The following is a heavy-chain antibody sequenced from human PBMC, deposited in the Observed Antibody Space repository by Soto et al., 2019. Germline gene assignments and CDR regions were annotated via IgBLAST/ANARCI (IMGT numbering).Heavy chain of an antibody. CDR3: AKADYYDFWTGYSYYFDY. Sequence: GGSLRLSCAASGLTFSSYAMSWVRQAPGKGLEWVSVISGSGGSTYYADSVKGRFSISRDNSKNTLYLQMNSLRAEDTAVYYCAKADYYDFWTGYSYYFDYWGQGTLVTVSS. D-gene: IGHD3-3*01. V-gene: IGHV3-23*01. CDR1: GLTFSSYA. J-gene: IGHJ4*02. CDR2: ISGSGGST.